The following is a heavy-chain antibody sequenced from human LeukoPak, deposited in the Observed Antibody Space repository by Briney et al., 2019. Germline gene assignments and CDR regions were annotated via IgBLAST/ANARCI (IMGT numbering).Heavy chain of an antibody. Sequence: GASLRLSCAASGFTFSSYAMSWVRQAPGKGLEWVSAISGSGSSTYYADSVKGRFTISRDNSKNTLYLQMNSLRAEDTAVYYCAKEGGSTGTRRGPGDYWGQGTLVTVSS. V-gene: IGHV3-23*01. D-gene: IGHD1-7*01. CDR1: GFTFSSYA. J-gene: IGHJ4*02. CDR2: ISGSGSST. CDR3: AKEGGSTGTRRGPGDY.